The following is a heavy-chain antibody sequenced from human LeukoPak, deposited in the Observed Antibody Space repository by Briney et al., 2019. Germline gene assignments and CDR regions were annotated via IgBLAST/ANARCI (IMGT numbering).Heavy chain of an antibody. CDR2: ISGSGGST. CDR3: AKGSTYYDILTGYFLDY. V-gene: IGHV3-23*01. Sequence: GGSLRLSCAASGFTFSSYAMSWVRQAPGKGLEWVSAISGSGGSTYYADSVKGRFPISRDNSKNTLYLQMNSLRAEDTAVYYCAKGSTYYDILTGYFLDYWGQGTLVTVSS. J-gene: IGHJ4*02. CDR1: GFTFSSYA. D-gene: IGHD3-9*01.